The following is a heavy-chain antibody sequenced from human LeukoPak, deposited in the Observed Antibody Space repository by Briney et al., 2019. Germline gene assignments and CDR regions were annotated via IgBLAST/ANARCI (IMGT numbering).Heavy chain of an antibody. CDR2: ISYDGSNK. CDR1: GFTFSSYG. CDR3: ARDGAAAGTLNYYYYGMDV. Sequence: PGGSLRLSCAASGFTFSSYGMHWVRQAPGKGLEWVAVISYDGSNKYYADSVKGRFTISRDNSKNTLYLQMNSLRAEDTAVYYCARDGAAAGTLNYYYYGMDVWGQGTTVTVSS. D-gene: IGHD6-13*01. J-gene: IGHJ6*02. V-gene: IGHV3-30*03.